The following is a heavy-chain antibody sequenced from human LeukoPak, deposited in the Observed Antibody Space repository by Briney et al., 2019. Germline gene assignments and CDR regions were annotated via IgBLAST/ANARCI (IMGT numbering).Heavy chain of an antibody. CDR2: IRSKAKSYAT. D-gene: IGHD6-13*01. CDR1: GFTFSDSD. V-gene: IGHV3-73*01. CDR3: SRVASAGNDY. Sequence: GGSLRLSCAASGFTFSDSDIHWVRQASGKGLEWVGRIRSKAKSYATAYAASVKGRFTISREDSKNTAYLQMNSLQTEETAVYYCSRVASAGNDYWGLGTLVTVSS. J-gene: IGHJ4*02.